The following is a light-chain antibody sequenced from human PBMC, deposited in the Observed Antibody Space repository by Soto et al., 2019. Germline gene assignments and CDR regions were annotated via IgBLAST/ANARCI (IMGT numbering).Light chain of an antibody. J-gene: IGKJ4*01. V-gene: IGKV3-15*01. CDR1: QSVSSN. CDR2: GAS. CDR3: QQYHNWPPLT. Sequence: EIVMTQSPATLSVSPGERVTLSCRASQSVSSNLAWYQQKPGQAPRLLIYGASTRVPGIPARFSGSGSGTEFTLTISSLQSEDFALYSCQQYHNWPPLTFGGGTKVEIK.